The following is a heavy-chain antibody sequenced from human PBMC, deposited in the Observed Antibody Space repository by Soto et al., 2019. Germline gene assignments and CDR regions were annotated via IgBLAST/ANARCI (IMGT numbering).Heavy chain of an antibody. D-gene: IGHD3-22*01. V-gene: IGHV4-59*01. CDR2: IYYSGST. CDR3: ARLGHVYYYDSSGYREYFQH. CDR1: GGSISSYY. Sequence: PSETLSLTCTVSGGSISSYYWSWIRQPPGKGLEWIGYIYYSGSTNYNPSLKSRVTISVDTSKNQFSLKLSSVTAADTAVYYCARLGHVYYYDSSGYREYFQHWGQGTQVTVSS. J-gene: IGHJ1*01.